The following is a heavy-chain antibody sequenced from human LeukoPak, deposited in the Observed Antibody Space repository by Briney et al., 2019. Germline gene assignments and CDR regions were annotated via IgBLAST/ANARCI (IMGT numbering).Heavy chain of an antibody. D-gene: IGHD2-2*01. V-gene: IGHV3-33*01. CDR1: GFTFSSYG. CDR2: IWYDGSNK. CDR3: ARDRDIVVVPAARASYYFDY. J-gene: IGHJ4*02. Sequence: GGSLRLSCAASGFTFSSYGMHWVRQAPGKGLEWVAVIWYDGSNKYYADSVKGRFTISRDNSKNTLYLQMSSLRAEDTAVYYCARDRDIVVVPAARASYYFDYWGQGTLVTVSS.